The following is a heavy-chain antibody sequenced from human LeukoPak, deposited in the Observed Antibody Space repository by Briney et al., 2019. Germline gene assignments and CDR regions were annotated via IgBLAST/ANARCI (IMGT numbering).Heavy chain of an antibody. CDR1: GYTFTSYW. CDR3: RVVAATGIDY. J-gene: IGHJ4*02. D-gene: IGHD2-15*01. Sequence: GESLKISCNGSGYTFTSYWIGWVRQLPGKGLEWMGIIYPGDSDTRYSPSFQGQVTISADKSISTAYLQWSSLKASDTAMYYCRVVAATGIDYWGQGTLVTVSS. V-gene: IGHV5-51*01. CDR2: IYPGDSDT.